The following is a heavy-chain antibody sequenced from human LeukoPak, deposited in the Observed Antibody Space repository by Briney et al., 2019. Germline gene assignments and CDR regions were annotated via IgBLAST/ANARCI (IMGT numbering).Heavy chain of an antibody. CDR3: ARVGFTTSWSNFDY. Sequence: ASVKVSCKAAGYNFPAYFIHWVRQAPGQGLEWMERINPNGGDTNYAQKFQGRVTMAGDTSISTAYMELSSLISDDTAVYYCARVGFTTSWSNFDYWGQGTLVTVSS. D-gene: IGHD2-2*01. CDR2: INPNGGDT. CDR1: GYNFPAYF. J-gene: IGHJ4*02. V-gene: IGHV1-2*06.